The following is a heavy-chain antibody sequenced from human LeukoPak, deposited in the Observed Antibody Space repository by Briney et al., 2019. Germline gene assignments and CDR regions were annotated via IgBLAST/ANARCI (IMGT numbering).Heavy chain of an antibody. CDR2: ISGSSTTI. D-gene: IGHD4-17*01. Sequence: GGSLRLSCAASAFTFSSSSMSWVRQAPGKGLEWLSYISGSSTTIVYADSVKGRFTISRDNAKNSLHLQMNSLRVEDTAVYYCARDDPYGDWGQGTLVTVSS. CDR3: ARDDPYGD. V-gene: IGHV3-48*04. CDR1: AFTFSSSS. J-gene: IGHJ4*02.